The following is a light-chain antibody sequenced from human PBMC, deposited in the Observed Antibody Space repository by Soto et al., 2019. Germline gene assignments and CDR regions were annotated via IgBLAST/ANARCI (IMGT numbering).Light chain of an antibody. Sequence: EIVLTQSPDTLSLSPGERATLSCRASQTVSSSFLAWYQQKPGQAPRLLIYGASTRATGIPDRFSRSGSGTDFTLTISRLEPEDFAVYYCQQCGSSPQTFGQGTKVEIK. CDR3: QQCGSSPQT. CDR1: QTVSSSF. J-gene: IGKJ1*01. CDR2: GAS. V-gene: IGKV3-20*01.